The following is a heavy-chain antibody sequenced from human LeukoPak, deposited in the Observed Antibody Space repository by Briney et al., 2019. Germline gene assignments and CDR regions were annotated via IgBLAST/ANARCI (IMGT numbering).Heavy chain of an antibody. Sequence: PGGSLRLSCAASGFTSDDHAMHWVRQAPGKGLEWVSLISGDGGSTYYADSVKGRFTISRDNSKNSLYLQMNSLRTEDTALYYCAKDRYSGYDFVDYWGQGTLVTVSS. D-gene: IGHD5-12*01. CDR1: GFTSDDHA. V-gene: IGHV3-43*02. J-gene: IGHJ4*02. CDR3: AKDRYSGYDFVDY. CDR2: ISGDGGST.